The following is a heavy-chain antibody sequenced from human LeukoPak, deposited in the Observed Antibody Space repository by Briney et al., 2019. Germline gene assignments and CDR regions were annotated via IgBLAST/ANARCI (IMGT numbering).Heavy chain of an antibody. J-gene: IGHJ4*02. D-gene: IGHD2-8*01. CDR3: ARGYCTNGVCYTGPYYFDY. CDR2: IIPIFGTA. V-gene: IGHV1-69*13. CDR1: GGTFSSYA. Sequence: PRGSVKVSCKASGGTFSSYAISWVRQAPGQGLEWMGGIIPIFGTANYAQKFQGRVTITADESTSTAYMELSSLRSEDTAVYYCARGYCTNGVCYTGPYYFDYWGQGTLVTVSS.